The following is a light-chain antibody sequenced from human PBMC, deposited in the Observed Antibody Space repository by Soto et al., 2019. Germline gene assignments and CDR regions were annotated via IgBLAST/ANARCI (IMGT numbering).Light chain of an antibody. CDR1: QSISNY. V-gene: IGKV1D-12*01. CDR3: QQAHIVPFT. CDR2: AAS. J-gene: IGKJ5*01. Sequence: DIQMTQSPSSVSASVGDRVTITCRASQSISNYLAWYQHKPGKAPKLLIYAASALQSGVPLRFSGSGSGKDFTLTISSLQPEDFATYFCQQAHIVPFTFGQGTRLEIK.